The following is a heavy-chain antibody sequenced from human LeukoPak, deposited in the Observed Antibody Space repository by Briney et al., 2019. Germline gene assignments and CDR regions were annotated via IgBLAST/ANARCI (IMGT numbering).Heavy chain of an antibody. Sequence: EPSETLSLTCTVSGGSISIYYWSWIRQPPGKGLEWIGYIYYSGSTNYNPSLKSRVPISLDTSKNQFSLKLCSVTAADTAVYYCARVYYGSGSLHYYYYYMDVWGKGTTVTISS. CDR1: GGSISIYY. J-gene: IGHJ6*03. CDR3: ARVYYGSGSLHYYYYYMDV. V-gene: IGHV4-59*01. CDR2: IYYSGST. D-gene: IGHD3-10*01.